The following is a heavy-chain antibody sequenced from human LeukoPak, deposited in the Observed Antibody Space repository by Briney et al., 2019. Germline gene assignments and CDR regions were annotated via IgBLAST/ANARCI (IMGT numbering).Heavy chain of an antibody. CDR3: ARSPSDILTGYYTVYFDY. J-gene: IGHJ4*02. CDR1: GYTFTSYD. V-gene: IGHV1-8*01. Sequence: ASVKVSCKASGYTFTSYDINWVRQATGQGLEWMGWMNPNSGNTGYARKFQGRVTMTRNTSISTAYMELSSLRSEDTAVYYCARSPSDILTGYYTVYFDYWGQGTLVTVSS. CDR2: MNPNSGNT. D-gene: IGHD3-9*01.